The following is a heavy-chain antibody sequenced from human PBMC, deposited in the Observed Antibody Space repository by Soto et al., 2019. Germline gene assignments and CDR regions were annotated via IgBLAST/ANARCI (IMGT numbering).Heavy chain of an antibody. J-gene: IGHJ6*02. Sequence: PSETLSLTCTVSGGSISSGGYYWSWIRQHPGKGLEWIGYIYYSGSTYYNPSLKSRVTISVDTSKNQFSLKLSSVTAADTAVYYCARDFYYGSGSYYNRGDYYYVMDVWGQGTTVTVSS. CDR1: GGSISSGGYY. CDR3: ARDFYYGSGSYYNRGDYYYVMDV. D-gene: IGHD3-10*01. CDR2: IYYSGST. V-gene: IGHV4-31*03.